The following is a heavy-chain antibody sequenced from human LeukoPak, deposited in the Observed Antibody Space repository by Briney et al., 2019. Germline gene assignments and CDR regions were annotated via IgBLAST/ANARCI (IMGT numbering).Heavy chain of an antibody. CDR2: ISSSSNYI. Sequence: PGGSLRLSCAASGFTFSSYSMNWVRQAPGKGLEWVSSISSSSNYIYYADSVKGRFTISRDNAQNSLYLQMNSLRAEDTAVYYCARSQQLPLISHAFDIWGQGTLVTVSS. J-gene: IGHJ3*02. V-gene: IGHV3-21*01. CDR3: ARSQQLPLISHAFDI. D-gene: IGHD5-18*01. CDR1: GFTFSSYS.